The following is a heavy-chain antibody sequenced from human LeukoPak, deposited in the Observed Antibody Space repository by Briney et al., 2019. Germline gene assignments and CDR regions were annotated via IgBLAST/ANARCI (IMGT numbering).Heavy chain of an antibody. CDR2: ISYDGSNK. CDR3: ARDRRDGQMKNGMDV. V-gene: IGHV3-30-3*01. D-gene: IGHD5-24*01. Sequence: GRSLRLSCAASGFTFSSYAMHWVRQAPGKGLEWVAVISYDGSNKYYADSVKGRFTISRDNSKNTLYLQMNSLRAEDTAVYYCARDRRDGQMKNGMDVWGQGTMVTVSS. J-gene: IGHJ6*02. CDR1: GFTFSSYA.